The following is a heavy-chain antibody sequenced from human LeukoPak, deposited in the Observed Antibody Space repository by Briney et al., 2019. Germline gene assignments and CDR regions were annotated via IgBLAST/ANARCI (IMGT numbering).Heavy chain of an antibody. V-gene: IGHV4-38-2*02. J-gene: IGHJ4*02. CDR2: IYHSGSV. Sequence: PSETLSLTCTVSGYSISSGYYWGWIRQPPGKGLEWIGSIYHSGSVYFNPSLKSRVTISVDTSNNQFSLKLSSVTAVDTAVYYCASTITVTTDYWGQGTLVTVSS. D-gene: IGHD4-17*01. CDR3: ASTITVTTDY. CDR1: GYSISSGYY.